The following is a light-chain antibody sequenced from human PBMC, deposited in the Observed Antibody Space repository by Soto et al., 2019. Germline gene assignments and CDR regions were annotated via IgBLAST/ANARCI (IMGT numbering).Light chain of an antibody. CDR2: GAS. CDR3: QQYGSSPPWIT. Sequence: ALTQAPGTRSLSPGEGAILSCRASQSVSSSYLAWHQQKPGQAPRLLIYGASSRATGIPDRFSGSGSGTDFTLTISRLEPEDFAVYYCQQYGSSPPWITFGQGTRLEIK. V-gene: IGKV3-20*01. J-gene: IGKJ5*01. CDR1: QSVSSSY.